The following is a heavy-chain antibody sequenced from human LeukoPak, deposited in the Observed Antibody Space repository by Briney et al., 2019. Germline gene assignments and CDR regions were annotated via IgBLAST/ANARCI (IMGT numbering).Heavy chain of an antibody. Sequence: SETLSLTCAVYGGSFSGYYWSWIRQPPGKGLEWIGEINHSGSINYNPSLKSRVTISVDTSKNQFSLKLSSVTAADTAVYYCARVTVVTLNFDYWGQGTLVTVSS. CDR2: INHSGSI. V-gene: IGHV4-34*01. D-gene: IGHD4-23*01. CDR1: GGSFSGYY. CDR3: ARVTVVTLNFDY. J-gene: IGHJ4*02.